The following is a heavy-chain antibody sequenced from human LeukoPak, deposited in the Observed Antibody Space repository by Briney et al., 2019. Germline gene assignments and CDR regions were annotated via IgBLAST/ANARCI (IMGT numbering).Heavy chain of an antibody. CDR2: IYSGGST. J-gene: IGHJ3*02. CDR1: GFTFSSYA. Sequence: GGSLRLSCAASGFTFSSYAMSWVRQAPGKGLEWVSVIYSGGSTYYADSVKGRFTISRDNSKNTLYLQMNSLRIEDTAVYYCARDFDAFDIWAQGTMVTVSS. D-gene: IGHD3-3*01. CDR3: ARDFDAFDI. V-gene: IGHV3-66*02.